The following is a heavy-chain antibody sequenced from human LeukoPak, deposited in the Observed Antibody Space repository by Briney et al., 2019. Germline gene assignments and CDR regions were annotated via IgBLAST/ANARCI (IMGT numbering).Heavy chain of an antibody. J-gene: IGHJ4*02. CDR2: IWYDGSNK. CDR3: ARGKVDTAMVFDY. D-gene: IGHD5-18*01. V-gene: IGHV3-33*01. Sequence: GGSLRLSCAASGFTFSSYGMHWVRQAPGKGLEWVAVIWYDGSNKYYAGSVKGRFTISRDNSKNTLYLQMNSLRAEDTAVYYCARGKVDTAMVFDYWGQGTLVTVSS. CDR1: GFTFSSYG.